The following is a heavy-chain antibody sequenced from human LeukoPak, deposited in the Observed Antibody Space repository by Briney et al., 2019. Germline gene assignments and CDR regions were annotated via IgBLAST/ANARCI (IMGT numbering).Heavy chain of an antibody. Sequence: SVKVSCKASGGTFSSYAISWVRQAPGQGLEWMGRIIPILGIANYAQKFQGRVTITADKSTSTAYMELGSLRSEDTAVYYCARALMEHYYDSSGYLLPRGGYWGQETRVTVSS. V-gene: IGHV1-69*04. CDR3: ARALMEHYYDSSGYLLPRGGY. CDR1: GGTFSSYA. CDR2: IIPILGIA. D-gene: IGHD3-22*01. J-gene: IGHJ4*02.